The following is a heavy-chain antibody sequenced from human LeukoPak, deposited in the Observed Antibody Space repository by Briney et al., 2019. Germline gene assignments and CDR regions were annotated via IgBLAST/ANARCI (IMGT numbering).Heavy chain of an antibody. V-gene: IGHV4-61*05. CDR3: ARRGGYDDYFDY. J-gene: IGHJ4*02. D-gene: IGHD5-12*01. Sequence: SETLSLTCTVSGGSISSSSYYWGWIRQPPGKGLEWIGYIYYSGSTNYNPSLKSRVTISVDTSKNQFSLKLSSVTAADTAVYYCARRGGYDDYFDYWGQGTLVTVSS. CDR2: IYYSGST. CDR1: GGSISSSSYY.